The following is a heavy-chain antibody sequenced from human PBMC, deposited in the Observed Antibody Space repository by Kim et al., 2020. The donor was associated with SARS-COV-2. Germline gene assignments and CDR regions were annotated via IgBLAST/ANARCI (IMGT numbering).Heavy chain of an antibody. V-gene: IGHV4-31*03. CDR3: ARNIGITMIVVVTGWFDT. J-gene: IGHJ5*02. D-gene: IGHD3-22*01. CDR2: IYYSGST. Sequence: SETLSLTCTVSGGSISSGGYYWSWIRQHPGKGLEWIGFIYYSGSTYYNPSLKSRVTISVDTSKNQFSLNLSSVTAADTAVYYCARNIGITMIVVVTGWFDTWGEGTLGTVSS. CDR1: GGSISSGGYY.